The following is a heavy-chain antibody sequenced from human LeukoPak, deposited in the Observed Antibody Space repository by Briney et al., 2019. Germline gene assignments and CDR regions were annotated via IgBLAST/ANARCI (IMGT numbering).Heavy chain of an antibody. Sequence: GGSLRLSCAASGFTFNTYAMIWVRQAPGKGLEWVSSISASADATYYADSVRGRFTISRDNSKNAVYLQMNSLSAEGTAVYYCAKEGIGSTATFFDYWGQGILVTVSS. CDR3: AKEGIGSTATFFDY. J-gene: IGHJ4*02. CDR2: ISASADAT. CDR1: GFTFNTYA. V-gene: IGHV3-23*01. D-gene: IGHD1-14*01.